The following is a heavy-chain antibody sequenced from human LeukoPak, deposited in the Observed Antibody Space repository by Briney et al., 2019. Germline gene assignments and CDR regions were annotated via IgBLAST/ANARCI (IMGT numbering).Heavy chain of an antibody. V-gene: IGHV5-51*01. CDR2: IYPGDSDT. D-gene: IGHD5-24*01. CDR3: ARLFGRRDGYNFYPAWFDP. Sequence: GESLKISCKGSGYSFTSYWIGWVRQMPGKGLEWMGIIYPGDSDTRYSPSFQGQVTISADKSISTAYLQWSSLKASDTAMYYCARLFGRRDGYNFYPAWFDPWGQGTLVTVSS. CDR1: GYSFTSYW. J-gene: IGHJ5*02.